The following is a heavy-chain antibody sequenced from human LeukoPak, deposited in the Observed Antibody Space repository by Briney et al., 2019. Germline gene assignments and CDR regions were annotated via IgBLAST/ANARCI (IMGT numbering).Heavy chain of an antibody. J-gene: IGHJ4*02. D-gene: IGHD3-3*01. V-gene: IGHV4-34*01. CDR2: INHSGST. CDR1: GGSFSGYY. CDR3: ARGRYYDFWSGYFPRAHFDY. Sequence: PPETLSLTCAVYGGSFSGYYWSWIRQPPGKGLEWIGEINHSGSTNYNPSLKSRVTISVDTSKNQFSLKLSSVTAADTAVYYCARGRYYDFWSGYFPRAHFDYWGQGTLVTVSS.